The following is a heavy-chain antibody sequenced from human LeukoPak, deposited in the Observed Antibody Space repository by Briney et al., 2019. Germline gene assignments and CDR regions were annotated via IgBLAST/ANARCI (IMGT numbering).Heavy chain of an antibody. V-gene: IGHV3-33*01. CDR2: IWFDGSNK. CDR1: GFSFGDYA. Sequence: GGSLRLSCTASGFSFGDYAMSWVRQAPGKGLEWVAVIWFDGSNKFYADSVKGRFTISRDNSKNTLYLQMNSLRAEDTAVYYCASSAGALIDCWGQGTLVIVSS. D-gene: IGHD6-19*01. J-gene: IGHJ4*02. CDR3: ASSAGALIDC.